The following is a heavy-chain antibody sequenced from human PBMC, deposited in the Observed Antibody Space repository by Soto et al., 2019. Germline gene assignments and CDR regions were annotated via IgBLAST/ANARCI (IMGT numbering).Heavy chain of an antibody. Sequence: SETLSLTCAVYGGSFSGYYWSWIRQPPGKGLEWIGEINHSGSTNYNPSLKSRVTISVDTSKNQFSLKLSSVTAADTAVYYCARGYYDFWSGYLPSFDPWGQGTLVTVS. D-gene: IGHD3-3*01. J-gene: IGHJ5*02. CDR2: INHSGST. CDR3: ARGYYDFWSGYLPSFDP. CDR1: GGSFSGYY. V-gene: IGHV4-34*01.